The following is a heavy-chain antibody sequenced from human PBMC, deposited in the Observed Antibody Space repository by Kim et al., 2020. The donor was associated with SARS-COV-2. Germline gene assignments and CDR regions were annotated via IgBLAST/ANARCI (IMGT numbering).Heavy chain of an antibody. J-gene: IGHJ4*02. CDR3: ARMRGTVAGNQFVEY. CDR2: IFYSGRA. CDR1: GGSISSTIYS. Sequence: SETLSLTCTVSGGSISSTIYSWGWIRQPPGKTLEWIGSIFYSGRAYYNPSLRSRVTLSVDTSKNQVSLNLSSVTAADTAVYYCARMRGTVAGNQFVEYWGQGTLVTVSS. V-gene: IGHV4-39*01. D-gene: IGHD6-19*01.